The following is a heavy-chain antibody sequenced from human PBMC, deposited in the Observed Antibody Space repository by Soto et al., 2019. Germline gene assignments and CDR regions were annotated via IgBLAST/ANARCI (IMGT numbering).Heavy chain of an antibody. J-gene: IGHJ4*02. D-gene: IGHD3-22*01. CDR1: GYTFTSHD. Sequence: QVQLVQSGAEVKKPGASVKVSCKASGYTFTSHDINWVRQASGQGLEWMGWMNPRSGNQGSAQKFQGRVTMTRSTSINTAYMELSSLRSEETAVYYCARGQDYHDSSGYNDYWGQGTLVTVS. V-gene: IGHV1-8*01. CDR3: ARGQDYHDSSGYNDY. CDR2: MNPRSGNQ.